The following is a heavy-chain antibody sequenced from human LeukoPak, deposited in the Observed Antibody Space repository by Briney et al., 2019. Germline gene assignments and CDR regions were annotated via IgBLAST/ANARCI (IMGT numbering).Heavy chain of an antibody. J-gene: IGHJ6*03. CDR1: GFTFSSYG. D-gene: IGHD2-2*01. V-gene: IGHV3-33*06. CDR3: AKVGVVPAATSYYYYYMDV. Sequence: GRSLRLSCAASGFTFSSYGMHWVRQAPGKGLEWVAVIWYDGSNKYYADSVKGRFTISRDNSKNTLYLQMNSLRAEDTAVYYCAKVGVVPAATSYYYYYMDVWGKGITVTVSS. CDR2: IWYDGSNK.